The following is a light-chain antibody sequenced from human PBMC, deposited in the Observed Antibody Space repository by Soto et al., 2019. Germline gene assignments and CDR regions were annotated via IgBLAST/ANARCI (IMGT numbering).Light chain of an antibody. CDR2: AAS. Sequence: AIRMTQSPSSFSESTGDRVTITCRASQGISSYLAWYQQKPGKAPKLLIYAASTLQSGVPSRFSGSGSGTDFTLTISCLQSEDFATYYCQQYYSYPRTFGQGTKVEIK. CDR1: QGISSY. CDR3: QQYYSYPRT. J-gene: IGKJ1*01. V-gene: IGKV1-8*01.